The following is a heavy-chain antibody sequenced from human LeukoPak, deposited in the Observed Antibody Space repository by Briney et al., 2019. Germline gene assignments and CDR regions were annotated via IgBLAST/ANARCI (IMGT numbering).Heavy chain of an antibody. V-gene: IGHV3-23*01. CDR2: ISGSGGST. CDR1: GFTVSSNY. Sequence: PGGSLRLSCAASGFTVSSNYMSWVRQAPGKGLEWVSAISGSGGSTYYADSVKGRFTISRDNSKNTLYLQMNSLRAEDTAVYYCAKDGGGYCSSTSCYSKTGIDYWGQGTLDTVSS. D-gene: IGHD2-2*01. J-gene: IGHJ4*02. CDR3: AKDGGGYCSSTSCYSKTGIDY.